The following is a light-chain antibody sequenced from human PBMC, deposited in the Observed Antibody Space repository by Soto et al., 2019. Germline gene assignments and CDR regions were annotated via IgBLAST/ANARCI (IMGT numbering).Light chain of an antibody. Sequence: DIVMTQSPLSLSVTPGEAASISCRCSQSLLHRNGNSYLDLYLQRPGQSPQLLISLASNRASGVPDRFSGSGSGTDFTLHISRVEAEDVGVYYCMQALQSSFTFGPGTKVDL. CDR3: MQALQSSFT. CDR2: LAS. J-gene: IGKJ3*01. V-gene: IGKV2-28*01. CDR1: QSLLHRNGNSY.